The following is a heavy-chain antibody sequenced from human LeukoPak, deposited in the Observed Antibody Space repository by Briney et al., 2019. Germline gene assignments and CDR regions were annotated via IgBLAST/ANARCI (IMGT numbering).Heavy chain of an antibody. CDR1: GYSFTSYW. D-gene: IGHD6-13*01. Sequence: GESLKISCQGFGYSFTSYWIGWVRQMPGKGMEWMGVIYPGDSRIRYNPSFQGQVTISVDKSISTAYLQWVSLKASDTAMYYCACRDLTSTWSFPWVQGTLVTVSS. J-gene: IGHJ5*02. V-gene: IGHV5-51*01. CDR2: IYPGDSRI. CDR3: ACRDLTSTWSFP.